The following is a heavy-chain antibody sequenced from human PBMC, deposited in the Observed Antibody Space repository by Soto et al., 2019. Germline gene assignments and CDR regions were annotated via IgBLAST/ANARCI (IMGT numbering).Heavy chain of an antibody. J-gene: IGHJ4*02. CDR1: GGTFSNYA. CDR2: IIPIFGTA. CDR3: ARPIYSSGWYYFDY. V-gene: IGHV1-69*13. Sequence: ASVKVSCKASGGTFSNYAISWVRQAPGQGLEWMGGIIPIFGTANYAQKFQGRVTITADESTSTAYMEPSSLRSEDTAVYYCARPIYSSGWYYFDYWGQGTLVTVSS. D-gene: IGHD6-19*01.